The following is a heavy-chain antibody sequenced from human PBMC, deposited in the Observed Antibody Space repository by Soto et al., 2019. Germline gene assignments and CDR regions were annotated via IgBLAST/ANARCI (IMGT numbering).Heavy chain of an antibody. D-gene: IGHD6-19*01. V-gene: IGHV3-48*02. CDR2: ISSSSSTI. Sequence: PGGSLRLSCAASGFTFSSYSMNWVRQAPGKGLEWVSYISSSSSTIYYADSVRGRFTISRDNAKNSLYLQMNSLRDEDTAVYYCVREISVAGGHFDYWGQGTLVTVPQ. CDR1: GFTFSSYS. CDR3: VREISVAGGHFDY. J-gene: IGHJ4*02.